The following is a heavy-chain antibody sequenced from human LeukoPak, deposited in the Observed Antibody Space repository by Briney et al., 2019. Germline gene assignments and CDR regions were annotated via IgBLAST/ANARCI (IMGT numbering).Heavy chain of an antibody. CDR2: ISSDGSNK. CDR1: GFTFSSYA. Sequence: GGTLRLSCAASGFTFSSYAMHWVRQAPGKGLEWVAFISSDGSNKYYADSVKGRFTISRDNSKNTLYLQMNSLRAEDTAMYYCARQAPLSGSYYLDYWGQGTLVTVSS. CDR3: ARQAPLSGSYYLDY. D-gene: IGHD1-26*01. J-gene: IGHJ4*02. V-gene: IGHV3-30*04.